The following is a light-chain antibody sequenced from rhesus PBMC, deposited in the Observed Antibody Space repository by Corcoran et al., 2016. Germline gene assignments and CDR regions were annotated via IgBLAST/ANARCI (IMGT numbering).Light chain of an antibody. V-gene: IGKV1-22*01. CDR1: QGISSW. J-gene: IGKJ2*01. Sequence: IQMTQSPSSLSASVGDTVTITCRASQGISSWLAWYQQRPGKAPKLLISKASSLQSGVPSRFSGSGSWTEFTLTSSRLQSEDFATYYCQQYSSRPYSFGQGTKVEIK. CDR2: KAS. CDR3: QQYSSRPYS.